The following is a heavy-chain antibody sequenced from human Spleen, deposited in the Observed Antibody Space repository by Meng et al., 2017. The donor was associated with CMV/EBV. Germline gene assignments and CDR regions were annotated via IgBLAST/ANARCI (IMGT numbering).Heavy chain of an antibody. J-gene: IGHJ4*02. V-gene: IGHV3-30*04. CDR3: ARGDFWSGYYNYIDY. Sequence: GESLKISCAASGFTFSSFVMHWVRQAPGKGLEWVAVISYDGSNESYADSVKGRFTISRHNSKNTLSLQMDSLRAEDTAVYYCARGDFWSGYYNYIDYWGQGTLVTVSS. CDR1: GFTFSSFV. CDR2: ISYDGSNE. D-gene: IGHD3-3*01.